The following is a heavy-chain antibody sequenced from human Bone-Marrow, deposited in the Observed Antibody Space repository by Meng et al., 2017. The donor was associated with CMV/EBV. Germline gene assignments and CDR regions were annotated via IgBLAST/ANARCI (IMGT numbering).Heavy chain of an antibody. V-gene: IGHV3-23*01. Sequence: GESLKISCAASGFTFSGYGMHWVRQAPGKGLEWVSAISGSGGSTYYADSVKGRFTISRDNSKNTLYLQMNSLRVEDTAVYYCARDKRRIDYWGQGTLVTVSS. CDR3: ARDKRRIDY. CDR1: GFTFSGYG. CDR2: ISGSGGST. J-gene: IGHJ4*02.